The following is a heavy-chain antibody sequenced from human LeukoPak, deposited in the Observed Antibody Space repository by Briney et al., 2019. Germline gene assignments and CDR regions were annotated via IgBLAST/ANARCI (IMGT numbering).Heavy chain of an antibody. CDR2: IYHSGHT. Sequence: SETLSLTCTASGGSISSSSYYWGWIRQSPGKGLEWIGYIYHSGHTMSNPSLKSRVSLSLDTSNNQFSLKLSSVTAADTAVYYCARHPFQYPFDHWGQGTVVSVSS. D-gene: IGHD2/OR15-2a*01. J-gene: IGHJ5*02. CDR1: GGSISSSSYY. CDR3: ARHPFQYPFDH. V-gene: IGHV4-61*05.